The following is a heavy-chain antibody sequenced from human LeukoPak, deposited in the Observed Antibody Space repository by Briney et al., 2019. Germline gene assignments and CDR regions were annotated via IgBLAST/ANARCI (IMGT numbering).Heavy chain of an antibody. CDR1: GLTLSSYA. CDR3: AKDERNWNYNLASQTYD. J-gene: IGHJ4*02. D-gene: IGHD1-7*01. Sequence: GGSLRLSFAASGLTLSSYAMSWVRQAPGKGLEWVSAISGSGVYTYYADSVKGRFTVSRGNSKNILYLQMNSLRTEDTAVYYCAKDERNWNYNLASQTYDWGQGTLVTVSS. CDR2: ISGSGVYT. V-gene: IGHV3-23*01.